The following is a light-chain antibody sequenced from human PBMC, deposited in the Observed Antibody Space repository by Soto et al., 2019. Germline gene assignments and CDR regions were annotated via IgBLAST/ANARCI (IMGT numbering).Light chain of an antibody. CDR1: HSFSSSL. CDR3: QHFGASPPGS. V-gene: IGKV3-20*01. CDR2: GTS. J-gene: IGKJ4*01. Sequence: EIVLSQSPGTLSSSPGERITLSCRASHSFSSSLLAWYQQKPGQAPRLLIYGTSTRATGIPDRFSGSGSSTDFSLTISRLEPGDFAVYYCQHFGASPPGSFGGGTRVQIK.